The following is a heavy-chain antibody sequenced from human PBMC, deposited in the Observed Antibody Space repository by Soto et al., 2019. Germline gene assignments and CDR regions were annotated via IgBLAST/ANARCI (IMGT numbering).Heavy chain of an antibody. Sequence: EVQLVESGGGLVQPGGSLRLSCAASGFTFSNYWMHWVRQAPGKGPVWVSRINTDGSTTNYADSVKGRFTISRDNAKNTLYLQTNSLGAEDTAVYSCARDLGGYDSQWGQGTLVTVSS. V-gene: IGHV3-74*01. D-gene: IGHD3-16*01. CDR3: ARDLGGYDSQ. CDR2: INTDGSTT. J-gene: IGHJ4*02. CDR1: GFTFSNYW.